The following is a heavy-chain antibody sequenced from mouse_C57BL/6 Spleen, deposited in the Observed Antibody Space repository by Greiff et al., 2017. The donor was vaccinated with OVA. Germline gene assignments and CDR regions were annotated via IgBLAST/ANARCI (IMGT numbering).Heavy chain of an antibody. CDR3: ARLTTVVAHFDY. V-gene: IGHV5-9*01. CDR2: ISGGGGNT. D-gene: IGHD1-1*01. J-gene: IGHJ2*01. CDR1: GFTFSSYT. Sequence: EVKLMESGGGLVKPGGSLKLSCAASGFTFSSYTMSWVRQTPEKRLEWVATISGGGGNTYYPDSVKGRFTISRDNAKNTLYLQISSLRSEDTALYYCARLTTVVAHFDYWGQGTTLTVSS.